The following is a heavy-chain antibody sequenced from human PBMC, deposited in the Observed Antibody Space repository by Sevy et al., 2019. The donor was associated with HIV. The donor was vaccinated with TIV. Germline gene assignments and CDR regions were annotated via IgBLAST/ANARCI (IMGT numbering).Heavy chain of an antibody. D-gene: IGHD2-2*01. Sequence: GGSLRLSCEAFGFIISDYEMMWVRQAPGKGLEWVSYISPSRTTIYHAVSPKGRFTTSRDNARNSLSLHLDNLRAEDTAVYSCARQYFLPYCSSTNCPPAAYDLWGQGTMVTVSS. CDR2: ISPSRTTI. CDR1: GFIISDYE. CDR3: ARQYFLPYCSSTNCPPAAYDL. J-gene: IGHJ3*01. V-gene: IGHV3-48*03.